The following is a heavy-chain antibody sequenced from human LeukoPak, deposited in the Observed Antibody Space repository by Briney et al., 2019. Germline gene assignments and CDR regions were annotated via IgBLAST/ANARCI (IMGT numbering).Heavy chain of an antibody. D-gene: IGHD4-23*01. V-gene: IGHV3-21*01. J-gene: IGHJ4*02. CDR3: ARDGGTTVVTFDY. Sequence: PGGSLRLSCAASGFTFSSYSMNWVRQAPGKGLEWGSSISSSSSYIYYADSVKGRFTISRDNAKNSLYLQMNSLRAEDTAVYYCARDGGTTVVTFDYWGQGTLVTVSS. CDR1: GFTFSSYS. CDR2: ISSSSSYI.